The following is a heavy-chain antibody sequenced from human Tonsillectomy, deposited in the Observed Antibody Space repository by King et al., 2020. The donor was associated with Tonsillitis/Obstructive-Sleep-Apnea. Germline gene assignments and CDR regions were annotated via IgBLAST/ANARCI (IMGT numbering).Heavy chain of an antibody. Sequence: QLQESGPGLVKPSETLSLTCTVSGGSINSYYWSWIRQPPGKGLEWIGYIYYSGSTNYNPSLKSRVTISVDTSKNHFSLKMSSLTAADTDVYYCARAVILAGDTWFDPWGQGPLVTVSS. D-gene: IGHD3-16*02. CDR2: IYYSGST. V-gene: IGHV4-59*01. CDR3: ARAVILAGDTWFDP. CDR1: GGSINSYY. J-gene: IGHJ5*02.